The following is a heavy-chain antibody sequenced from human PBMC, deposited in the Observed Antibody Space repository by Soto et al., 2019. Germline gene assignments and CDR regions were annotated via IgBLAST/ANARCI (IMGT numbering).Heavy chain of an antibody. Sequence: EVQLLESGGGLVQPGGSLRLSCAASGFTFSSYAMSWVRQAPGKGLEWVSAISGSGGSTYYADSVKGRFTISRDNSKNTLYMQMTSLRAEDTAVYYGAKDQGVVVVAATLDYWGQGTLVTVSS. D-gene: IGHD2-15*01. J-gene: IGHJ4*02. V-gene: IGHV3-23*01. CDR1: GFTFSSYA. CDR3: AKDQGVVVVAATLDY. CDR2: ISGSGGST.